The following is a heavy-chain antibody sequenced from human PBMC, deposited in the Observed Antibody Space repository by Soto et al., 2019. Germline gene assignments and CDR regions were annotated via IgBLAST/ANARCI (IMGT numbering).Heavy chain of an antibody. CDR2: FDPEDGET. CDR1: GYTLTELS. J-gene: IGHJ6*02. V-gene: IGHV1-24*01. Sequence: GASVKVSCKVSGYTLTELSMHWVRQAPGKGLEWMGGFDPEDGETIYTQKFQGRVTMTRNTSISTAYMELSSLRSEDTAVYYCARGNLGPTSNMVRGVIITRETYGMDVWG. CDR3: ARGNLGPTSNMVRGVIITRETYGMDV. D-gene: IGHD3-10*01.